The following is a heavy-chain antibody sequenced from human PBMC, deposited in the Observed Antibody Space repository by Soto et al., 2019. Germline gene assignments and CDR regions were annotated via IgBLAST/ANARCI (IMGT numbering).Heavy chain of an antibody. J-gene: IGHJ4*02. V-gene: IGHV1-69*13. Sequence: GASVKFSCTASGGTFSSYAISWVRQAPGQGLEWMGGIIPIFGTANYAQKFQGRVTITADESTSTAYMELSSLRSEDTAVYYCARGRAIAAAIDYWGQGTLVTVS. CDR2: IIPIFGTA. D-gene: IGHD6-13*01. CDR1: GGTFSSYA. CDR3: ARGRAIAAAIDY.